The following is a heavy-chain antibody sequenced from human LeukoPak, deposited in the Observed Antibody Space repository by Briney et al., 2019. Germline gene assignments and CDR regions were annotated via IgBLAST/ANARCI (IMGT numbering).Heavy chain of an antibody. CDR3: AREEYYSDNSGYYPDF. D-gene: IGHD3-22*01. V-gene: IGHV4-61*02. CDR2: IYTSGCT. Sequence: SQTLSLTCTVSGDSISSGSYYWSWIRQPAGKGLEWIGRIYTSGCTNYNPSLKRRVTISVDTSKNQFSLKLSSVTAADTAVYYCAREEYYSDNSGYYPDFWGQGTLVTVSS. J-gene: IGHJ4*02. CDR1: GDSISSGSYY.